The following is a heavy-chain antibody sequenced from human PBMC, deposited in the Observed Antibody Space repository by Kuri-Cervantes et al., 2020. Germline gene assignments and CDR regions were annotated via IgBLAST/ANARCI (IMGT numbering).Heavy chain of an antibody. CDR3: VFGIRRYFDY. D-gene: IGHD3-3*01. J-gene: IGHJ4*02. CDR1: GFTVSSNY. V-gene: IGHV3-7*01. CDR2: IKQDGSEK. Sequence: GESLKISCAASGFTVSSNYMSWVRQAPGKGLEWVANIKQDGSEKYYVDSVKGRFTISRDNAKNSLYLQMNSLRAEDTAVYYCVFGIRRYFDYWGQGTLVTVSS.